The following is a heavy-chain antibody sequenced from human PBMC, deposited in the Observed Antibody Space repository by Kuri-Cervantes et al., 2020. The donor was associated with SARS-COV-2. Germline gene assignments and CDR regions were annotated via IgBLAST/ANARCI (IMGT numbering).Heavy chain of an antibody. V-gene: IGHV3-13*01. Sequence: GGSLRLSCAASGFTFSSYDMHWVRQATGKGLEWVSAIGTAGDTYYPGSVKGRFTISRENAKNSLYLQMNSLRGEDTALYYCATDPPRFGGSPNTPRWGQGTPVTVSS. CDR2: IGTAGDT. J-gene: IGHJ4*02. CDR1: GFTFSSYD. D-gene: IGHD1-26*01. CDR3: ATDPPRFGGSPNTPR.